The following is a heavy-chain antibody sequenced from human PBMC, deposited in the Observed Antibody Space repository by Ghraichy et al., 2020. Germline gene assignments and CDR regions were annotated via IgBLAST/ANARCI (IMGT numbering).Heavy chain of an antibody. CDR3: AKDGGQWIDYYGMDV. V-gene: IGHV3-9*01. Sequence: GGSLRLSCVASGFTFDDYAMHWVRQAPGKGLEWVSGTSWNSENIGYADSVKGRFTISRDNTKNSLYLQMNSLRTEDTALYYCAKDGGQWIDYYGMDVWGQGTTVTVSS. CDR1: GFTFDDYA. J-gene: IGHJ6*02. CDR2: TSWNSENI. D-gene: IGHD5-12*01.